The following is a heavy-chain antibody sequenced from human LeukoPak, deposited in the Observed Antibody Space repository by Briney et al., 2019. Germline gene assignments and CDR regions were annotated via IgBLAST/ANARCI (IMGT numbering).Heavy chain of an antibody. V-gene: IGHV4-34*01. Sequence: SETLSLTCAVYGGSFSGYYWSWIRQPPVKGLEWIGEINHSGSTKYNPSLKSRVTISVDTSKNQFSLNLSSVTAADTAVYYCARGSRAGATSYWGQGTLVTVSS. J-gene: IGHJ4*02. CDR3: ARGSRAGATSY. CDR2: INHSGST. CDR1: GGSFSGYY. D-gene: IGHD1-26*01.